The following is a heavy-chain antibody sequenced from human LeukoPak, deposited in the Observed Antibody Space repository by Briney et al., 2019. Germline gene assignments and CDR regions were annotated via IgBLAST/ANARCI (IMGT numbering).Heavy chain of an antibody. D-gene: IGHD4-11*01. CDR3: ARDRDYSNTERGFDY. Sequence: ASVTVSFKTSGYTFTDYYIHWVRQAPGQGLEWMGWINPNSGETNSAQKFQGRVTMTGDTSISTAYMEVNRVTSDDTAVYYCARDRDYSNTERGFDYWGQGTLVTVSS. V-gene: IGHV1-2*02. CDR2: INPNSGET. CDR1: GYTFTDYY. J-gene: IGHJ4*02.